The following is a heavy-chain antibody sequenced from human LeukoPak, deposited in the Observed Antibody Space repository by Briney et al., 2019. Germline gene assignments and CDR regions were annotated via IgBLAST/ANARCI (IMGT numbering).Heavy chain of an antibody. CDR2: ISGSGGST. D-gene: IGHD6-25*01. CDR3: AKDGAGTLIAASLYFDY. Sequence: PGGSLRLSCAASGFTFSSYAMSWVRQAPGKGLEWVSAISGSGGSTYYADSVKGRFTISRDNSKNTLYLQMNSLRAKDTAVYYCAKDGAGTLIAASLYFDYWGQGTLVTVSS. V-gene: IGHV3-23*01. CDR1: GFTFSSYA. J-gene: IGHJ4*02.